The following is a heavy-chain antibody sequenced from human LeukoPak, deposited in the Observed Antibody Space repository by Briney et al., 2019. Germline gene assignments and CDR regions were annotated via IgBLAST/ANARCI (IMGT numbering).Heavy chain of an antibody. CDR2: ISGSAGST. J-gene: IGHJ4*02. D-gene: IGHD4-23*01. Sequence: GGSLRLSCAASGFTFSRYAMSWVRQAPGKGLEWVSTISGSAGSTYYADSAKGRFTNSRDNSKNTLYLQMGSLRAEDMGVYYCARGRDSGGSDYWGQGTLVTVSS. CDR3: ARGRDSGGSDY. V-gene: IGHV3-23*01. CDR1: GFTFSRYA.